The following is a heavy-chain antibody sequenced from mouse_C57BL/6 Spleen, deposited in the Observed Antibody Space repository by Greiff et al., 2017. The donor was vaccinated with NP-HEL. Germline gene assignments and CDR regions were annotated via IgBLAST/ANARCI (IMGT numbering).Heavy chain of an antibody. D-gene: IGHD1-1*01. V-gene: IGHV1-80*01. J-gene: IGHJ3*01. CDR1: GYAFSSYW. Sequence: QVHVKQSGAELVKPGASVKISCKASGYAFSSYWRNWGKQRPGKGLEWIGQIYPGDGDTNYNGKFKGKATLTADKSSSTAYMQLSSLTSEDSAVYFCARSEDYGSSYGFAYWGQGTLVTVSA. CDR3: ARSEDYGSSYGFAY. CDR2: IYPGDGDT.